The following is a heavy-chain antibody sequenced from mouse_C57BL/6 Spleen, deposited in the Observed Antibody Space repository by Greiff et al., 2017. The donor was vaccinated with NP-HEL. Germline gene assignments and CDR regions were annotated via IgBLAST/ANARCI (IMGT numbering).Heavy chain of an antibody. CDR2: IWSDGST. CDR1: GFSFTSYG. D-gene: IGHD2-2*01. J-gene: IGHJ4*01. V-gene: IGHV2-6-1*01. CDR3: ARHGYDGLPMDY. Sequence: QVQLKESGPGLVAPSQSLSITCTVSGFSFTSYGVHWVRQPPGKGLEWLVVIWSDGSTTYNSALKSRLSISKDNSKSQVFLKMNSLQTDDTAMYYCARHGYDGLPMDYWGQGTSVTVSS.